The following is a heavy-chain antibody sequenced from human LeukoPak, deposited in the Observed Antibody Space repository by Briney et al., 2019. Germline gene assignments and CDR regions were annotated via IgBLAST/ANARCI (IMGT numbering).Heavy chain of an antibody. CDR2: ISGSGGST. D-gene: IGHD2-15*01. V-gene: IGHV3-23*01. CDR1: GFTFSSYA. Sequence: GGSLRLSCAASGFTFSSYAMSWVRQAPGKGLEWVSAISGSGGSTYYADSVKGRFTISRDNSKNTLYLQMNSLRAEDTAVYYCAKDHGYCSGGSCPPSGYWGQGTLVTVSS. CDR3: AKDHGYCSGGSCPPSGY. J-gene: IGHJ4*02.